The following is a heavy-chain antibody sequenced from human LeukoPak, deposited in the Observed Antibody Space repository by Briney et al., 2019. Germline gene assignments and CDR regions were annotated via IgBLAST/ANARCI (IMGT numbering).Heavy chain of an antibody. Sequence: GGSLRLSCAASGFTFSSYWMHWVRQAPGKGLVWVSRINSDGSSTSYADSVKGRFTISRDNSKNTLYLQMNSLRAEDTAVYYCAKDLLAAAGHYGMDVWGQGTTVTVSS. D-gene: IGHD6-13*01. CDR3: AKDLLAAAGHYGMDV. CDR1: GFTFSSYW. CDR2: INSDGSST. V-gene: IGHV3-74*01. J-gene: IGHJ6*02.